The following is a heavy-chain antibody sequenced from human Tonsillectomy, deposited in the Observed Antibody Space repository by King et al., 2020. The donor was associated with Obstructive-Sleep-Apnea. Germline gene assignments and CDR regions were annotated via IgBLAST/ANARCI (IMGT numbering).Heavy chain of an antibody. D-gene: IGHD1-26*01. CDR2: IYPGDSDS. V-gene: IGHV5-51*01. CDR3: VRHDEVFGATSIDY. Sequence: KLVQSGAEVKKPGEYLKISCKVSGYIFSRYWIGWVRQMPGKGVAWMGIIYPGDSDSRYSPSFRGQVTISADKSINTAYLHGNSLKASDTAIYYCVRHDEVFGATSIDYWGRGTLVTVSS. J-gene: IGHJ4*02. CDR1: GYIFSRYW.